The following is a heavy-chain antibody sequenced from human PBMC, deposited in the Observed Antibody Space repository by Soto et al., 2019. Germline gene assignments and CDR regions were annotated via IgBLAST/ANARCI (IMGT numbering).Heavy chain of an antibody. V-gene: IGHV5-10-1*01. CDR1: GYSFTIYW. J-gene: IGHJ6*01. D-gene: IGHD2-2*01. Sequence: PGQSLKISCKGSGYSFTIYWISWVRQMPGTGLEWMGRIDPSDSYTNYSPSFQGHVTISADKSISTAYLQWSSLKASDTAMYYCXRNLRNPYQLLHYGMDVWGQGTTVTVSS. CDR3: XRNLRNPYQLLHYGMDV. CDR2: IDPSDSYT.